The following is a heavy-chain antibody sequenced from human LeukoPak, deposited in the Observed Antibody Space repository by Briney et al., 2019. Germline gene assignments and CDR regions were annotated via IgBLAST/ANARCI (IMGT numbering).Heavy chain of an antibody. V-gene: IGHV3-9*01. D-gene: IGHD3-16*01. Sequence: QPGRSLRLSCAASGFTFDDYAMHWVRRGPGKGLEWVSGISWNSGSIGYADSVKGRFTISRDNAKNSLYLQMNSLRAEDTALYYCVRSRTYMDWFDPWGQGTPVTVSS. CDR2: ISWNSGSI. CDR3: VRSRTYMDWFDP. J-gene: IGHJ5*02. CDR1: GFTFDDYA.